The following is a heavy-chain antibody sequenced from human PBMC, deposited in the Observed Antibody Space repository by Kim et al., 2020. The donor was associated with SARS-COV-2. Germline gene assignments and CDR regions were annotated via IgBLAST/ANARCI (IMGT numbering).Heavy chain of an antibody. J-gene: IGHJ4*02. CDR3: ARGAYSSGWLFDY. Sequence: SETLSLTCTVSGGSVSSGSYYWSWIRQPPGKGLEWIGYIYYSGSTNYNPSLKSRVTISVDTSKNQFSLKLSSVTAADTAVYYCARGAYSSGWLFDYWGQGTLVTVSS. CDR1: GGSVSSGSYY. V-gene: IGHV4-61*01. CDR2: IYYSGST. D-gene: IGHD6-19*01.